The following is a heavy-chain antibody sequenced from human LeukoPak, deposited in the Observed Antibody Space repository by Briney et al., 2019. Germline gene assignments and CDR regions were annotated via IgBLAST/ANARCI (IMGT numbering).Heavy chain of an antibody. CDR1: GGSFSDYY. CDR2: INHGGVS. V-gene: IGHV4-34*01. D-gene: IGHD3-22*01. CDR3: ARVGLQYYYDSSGYYFDY. Sequence: PSETLSLTCAVYGGSFSDYYWSWIRQPPGKGLEWIGEINHGGVSNYNPSLKSRVTISVDTSKNLFSLKLSSVTAADTAVYYCARVGLQYYYDSSGYYFDYWGQGTLVTVSS. J-gene: IGHJ4*02.